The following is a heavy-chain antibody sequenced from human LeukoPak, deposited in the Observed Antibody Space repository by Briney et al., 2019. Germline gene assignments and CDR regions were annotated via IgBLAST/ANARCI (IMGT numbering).Heavy chain of an antibody. CDR3: AREYWDSSSPYYFDY. CDR1: GYTFTSYG. CDR2: INPNSGGT. V-gene: IGHV1-2*02. Sequence: ASVKVSCKASGYTFTSYGISWVRQAPGQGLEWMGWINPNSGGTNYAQKFQGRVTMTRDTSISTAYMELSRLRSDDTAVYYCAREYWDSSSPYYFDYWGQGTLVTVSS. J-gene: IGHJ4*02. D-gene: IGHD6-13*01.